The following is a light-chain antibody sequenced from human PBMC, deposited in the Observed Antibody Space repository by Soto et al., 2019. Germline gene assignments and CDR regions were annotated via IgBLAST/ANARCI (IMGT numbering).Light chain of an antibody. CDR1: QSVSSKY. CDR3: EQYGSSLFT. Sequence: EIVLTQSPGTLSLSPGERATLSCRASQSVSSKYLAWYQQKPGQAPRVLIYGTSIRDSGVPERFSGGGSGTDFTLTITRLEPEAFAVYYCEQYGSSLFTFGPGTKVDFK. V-gene: IGKV3-20*01. J-gene: IGKJ3*01. CDR2: GTS.